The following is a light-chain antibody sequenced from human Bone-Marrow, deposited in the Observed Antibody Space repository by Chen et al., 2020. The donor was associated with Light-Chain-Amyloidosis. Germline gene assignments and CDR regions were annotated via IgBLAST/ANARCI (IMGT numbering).Light chain of an antibody. J-gene: IGKJ1*01. Sequence: DIVMTQSPDSLAVSLGERATINCKSSQSVLYSSNNKNYLAWYQQKPGQPPKLLIYWASTRESGVPDRFSGSESGTDFTLSISSLQAEDVAVYYCQQYRTFGQGTKVEIK. CDR1: QSVLYSSNNKNY. V-gene: IGKV4-1*01. CDR2: WAS. CDR3: QQYRT.